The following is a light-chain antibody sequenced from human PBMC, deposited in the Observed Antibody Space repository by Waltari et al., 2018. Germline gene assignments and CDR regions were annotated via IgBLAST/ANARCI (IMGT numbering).Light chain of an antibody. V-gene: IGKV3-11*01. Sequence: EIVLTQSPDTLSLSPVERSTLSCRASQSVGGYLAWYQHKPGQAPRLLISGASNRATGIPARFSGSGSGTDFTLTISSLEPEDFAVYYCQQRAGWPLYAFGQGTRLEI. CDR2: GAS. CDR3: QQRAGWPLYA. CDR1: QSVGGY. J-gene: IGKJ2*01.